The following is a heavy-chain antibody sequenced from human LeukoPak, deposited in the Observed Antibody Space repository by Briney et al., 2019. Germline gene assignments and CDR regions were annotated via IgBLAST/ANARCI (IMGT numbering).Heavy chain of an antibody. CDR1: GFTFSSYS. CDR2: ISSSSSYI. Sequence: GGSLRLSCAASGFTFSSYSMNWVRQAPGKGLEWVSSISSSSSYIYYADSVKGRFTISRDNAKNSLYLQMNSLRAEDTAVYYCALKSSSWSLYFDYWGQGTLVTVSS. CDR3: ALKSSSWSLYFDY. D-gene: IGHD6-13*01. J-gene: IGHJ4*02. V-gene: IGHV3-21*01.